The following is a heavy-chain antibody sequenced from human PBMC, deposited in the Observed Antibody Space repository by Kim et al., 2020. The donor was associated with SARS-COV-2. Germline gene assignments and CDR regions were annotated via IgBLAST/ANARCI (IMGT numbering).Heavy chain of an antibody. V-gene: IGHV4-59*11. CDR3: AREVTYFGAGTCLFDY. J-gene: IGHJ4*01. Sequence: SETLSLTCTVSGASISSHYWSWIRQPPGKGLEWIGYIYDSGSTNYNPSLKRRVTISVDTSKNQFSLKLSSLTAADTAVYYCAREVTYFGAGTCLFDYWG. CDR2: IYDSGST. D-gene: IGHD6-19*01. CDR1: GASISSHY.